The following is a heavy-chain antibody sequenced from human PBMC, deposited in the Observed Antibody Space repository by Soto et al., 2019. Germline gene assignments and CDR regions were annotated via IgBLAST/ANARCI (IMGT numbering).Heavy chain of an antibody. J-gene: IGHJ3*02. CDR2: IYYSGST. D-gene: IGHD2-15*01. V-gene: IGHV4-61*01. Sequence: SETLSLTCTVSGGSVSSGSYYWSWIRQPPGKGLEWIGYIYYSGSTNYNPSLKSRVTISVDTSKNQFSLKLSSVTAADTAVYYCARAGGYCSGGSRQYDASDIRGQGTRVTL. CDR3: ARAGGYCSGGSRQYDASDI. CDR1: GGSVSSGSYY.